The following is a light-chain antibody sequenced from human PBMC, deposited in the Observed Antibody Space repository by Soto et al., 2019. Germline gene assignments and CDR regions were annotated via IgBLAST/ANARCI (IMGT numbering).Light chain of an antibody. CDR1: QSVSSS. CDR2: DIS. V-gene: IGKV3D-15*01. J-gene: IGKJ4*01. CDR3: QQYNDWPLT. Sequence: PGERATLSCRASQSVSSSFLAWYQQNPGQAPRLLIYDISARATGIPTRFSGSGSGTEFTLTISSLQSEDFAVYYCQQYNDWPLTFGGGTKV.